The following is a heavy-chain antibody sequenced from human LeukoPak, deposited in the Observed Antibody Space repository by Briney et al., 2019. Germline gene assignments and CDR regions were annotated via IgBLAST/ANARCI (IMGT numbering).Heavy chain of an antibody. CDR3: ASTAGDSSSWYARDY. CDR1: GFTFSSYW. D-gene: IGHD6-13*01. V-gene: IGHV3-7*01. J-gene: IGHJ4*02. CDR2: IKQDGSEK. Sequence: GGSLRLSCAASGFTFSSYWMSWVRQAPGKGLEWVANIKQDGSEKYYVDPVKGRFTISRDNAKNSLYLQMNSLRAEDTAVYYCASTAGDSSSWYARDYWGQGTLVTVSS.